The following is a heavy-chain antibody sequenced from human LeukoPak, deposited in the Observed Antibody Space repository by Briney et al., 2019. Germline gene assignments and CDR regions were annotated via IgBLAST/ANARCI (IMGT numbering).Heavy chain of an antibody. D-gene: IGHD3-10*01. CDR3: ARAGGFGEFGNYYYYMDV. CDR2: INPSGGST. V-gene: IGHV1-46*01. Sequence: GASVKVSCKASGYTFTSYYMPWVRQAPGQGLEWMGIINPSGGSTSYAQKFQGRVTMTRDTSTSTVYMELSSLRSEDTAVYYCARAGGFGEFGNYYYYMDVWGKGTTVTISS. CDR1: GYTFTSYY. J-gene: IGHJ6*03.